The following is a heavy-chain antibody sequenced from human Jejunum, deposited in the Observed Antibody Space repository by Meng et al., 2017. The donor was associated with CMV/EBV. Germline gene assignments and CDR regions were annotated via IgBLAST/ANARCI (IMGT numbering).Heavy chain of an antibody. V-gene: IGHV4-30-4*01. CDR1: RASISSCHSH. Sequence: VSRASISSCHSHLRWFRQPPVQGLESIGSIYESGSTSYIASLESRVTISVDTSKSQFSLKVMSVTAADTAVYYCAREGTNSYYFDYWGQGTLVTVSS. CDR3: AREGTNSYYFDY. CDR2: IYESGST. D-gene: IGHD1-14*01. J-gene: IGHJ4*02.